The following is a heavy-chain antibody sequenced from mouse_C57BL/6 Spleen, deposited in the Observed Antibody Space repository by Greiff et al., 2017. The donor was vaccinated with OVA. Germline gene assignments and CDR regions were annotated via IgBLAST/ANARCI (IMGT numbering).Heavy chain of an antibody. CDR3: AREGYDYDDVGAMDY. V-gene: IGHV5-17*01. CDR1: GFTFSDYG. D-gene: IGHD2-4*01. CDR2: ISSGSSTI. J-gene: IGHJ4*01. Sequence: EVQGVESGGGLVKPGGSLKLSCAASGFTFSDYGMHWVRQAPEKGLEWVAYISSGSSTIYYADTVKGRFTISRDNAKNTLFLQMTSLRSEDTAMYYCAREGYDYDDVGAMDYWGQGTSVTVSS.